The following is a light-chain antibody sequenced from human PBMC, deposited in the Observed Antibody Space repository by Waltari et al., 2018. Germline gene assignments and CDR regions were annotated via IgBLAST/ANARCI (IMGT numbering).Light chain of an antibody. CDR1: QSLVHSDGNTY. Sequence: DIVLTQTPLSSPVTLGQPASISCRSSQSLVHSDGNTYLSWLQQRPGQPPRLLIYEISNRFWGVPDRFSGRGAGTDFTMKISRVEAEDVGVYYCMQTTRFWTFGQGTRVEIK. J-gene: IGKJ1*01. V-gene: IGKV2-24*01. CDR3: MQTTRFWT. CDR2: EIS.